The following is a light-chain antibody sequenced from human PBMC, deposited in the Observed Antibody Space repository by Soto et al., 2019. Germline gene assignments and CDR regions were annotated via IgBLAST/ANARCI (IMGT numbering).Light chain of an antibody. Sequence: DIQMTQSPSPLSASVGDRVTITCRAGESISSWLAWYQQKPGKAPKLLIYKASTLKSGVPSRFSGSGSGTEFTLTISSLQPDDFATYYCQHYNSYSEAFGQGTKVDIK. V-gene: IGKV1-5*03. CDR3: QHYNSYSEA. CDR2: KAS. CDR1: ESISSW. J-gene: IGKJ1*01.